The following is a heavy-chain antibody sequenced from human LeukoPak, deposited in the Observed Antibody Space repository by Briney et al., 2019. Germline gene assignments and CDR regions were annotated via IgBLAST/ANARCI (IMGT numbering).Heavy chain of an antibody. Sequence: GGSLRLSCAASGFTFSSYSMNWVRQAPGRGLEWVSSISSSSSYIYYADSVKGRFTISRDNAKNSLYLQMNSLRAEDTAVYYSAREPYYDFWSGYYDIDYWGQGTLVTVSS. D-gene: IGHD3-3*01. J-gene: IGHJ4*02. CDR1: GFTFSSYS. CDR2: ISSSSSYI. V-gene: IGHV3-21*01. CDR3: AREPYYDFWSGYYDIDY.